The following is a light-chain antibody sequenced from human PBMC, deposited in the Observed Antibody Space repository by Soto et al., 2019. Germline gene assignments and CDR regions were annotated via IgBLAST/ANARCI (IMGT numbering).Light chain of an antibody. CDR1: ETVPSSY. V-gene: IGKV3-20*01. CDR2: GAS. Sequence: EIVLTQSPDTLSLSAGERATLSCRASETVPSSYLAWFQQRPSQAPRLLIYGASNRATGVPDRFSGSGSGAEFSLTINGLEPEDFAVYICQQYGNSPLTFGGGTRVEIK. J-gene: IGKJ4*01. CDR3: QQYGNSPLT.